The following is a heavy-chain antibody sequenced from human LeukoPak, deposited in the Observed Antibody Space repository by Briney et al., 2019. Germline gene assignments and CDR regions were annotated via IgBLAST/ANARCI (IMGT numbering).Heavy chain of an antibody. CDR3: AKRGDYDRSGYPLLDY. D-gene: IGHD3-22*01. CDR1: GGTFSSYA. V-gene: IGHV1-69*01. CDR2: IIPIFGTA. Sequence: SVKVSCRASGGTFSSYAISWVRQAPGQGLEWMGGIIPIFGTANYAQKFQGRVTITADESTSTAYMELSSLRSEDTAIYYCAKRGDYDRSGYPLLDYWGQGTLVTVSS. J-gene: IGHJ4*02.